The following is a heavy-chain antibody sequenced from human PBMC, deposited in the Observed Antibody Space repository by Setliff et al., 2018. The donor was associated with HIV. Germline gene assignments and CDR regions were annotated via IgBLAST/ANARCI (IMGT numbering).Heavy chain of an antibody. CDR3: ARGFREYYDSSGYFLNWFDP. V-gene: IGHV4-59*01. D-gene: IGHD3-22*01. J-gene: IGHJ5*02. CDR1: GASISSYY. CDR2: IYYSGST. Sequence: SETLSLTCTVSGASISSYYWSWIRQPPEKGLEWIGYIYYSGSTNYNPSLKSRVTISVDTSKTQFSLNLSSVTAADTAVYYCARGFREYYDSSGYFLNWFDPWGQGILVTVSS.